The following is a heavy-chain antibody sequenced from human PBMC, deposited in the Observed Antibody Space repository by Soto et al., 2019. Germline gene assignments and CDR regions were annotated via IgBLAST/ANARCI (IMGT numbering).Heavy chain of an antibody. Sequence: QITLKESGPTLVKPTQTLTLTCTFSGFSLSTSGVGVGWIRQPPGKALEWLALIYWDDDKRYSPSLKSRLTITKDTAKNQVVLTMTNMDPVDTATYYCAHSGQAVVLGELSLSFDYWGQGTLVTVSS. J-gene: IGHJ4*02. V-gene: IGHV2-5*02. CDR3: AHSGQAVVLGELSLSFDY. D-gene: IGHD3-16*02. CDR2: IYWDDDK. CDR1: GFSLSTSGVG.